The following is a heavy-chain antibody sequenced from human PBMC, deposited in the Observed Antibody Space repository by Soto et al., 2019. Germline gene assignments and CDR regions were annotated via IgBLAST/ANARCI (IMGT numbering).Heavy chain of an antibody. CDR1: GYTFTSCG. J-gene: IGHJ6*02. V-gene: IGHV1-18*01. CDR3: AREGTPVAGTSYYYYGMDV. CDR2: ISAYNGNT. D-gene: IGHD6-19*01. Sequence: ASVKVSCKASGYTFTSCGISWVRQAPGQGLEWMGWISAYNGNTNYAQKLQGRVTMTTDTSTSTAYMELRSLRSDDTAVYYCAREGTPVAGTSYYYYGMDVWGQGTTVTVSS.